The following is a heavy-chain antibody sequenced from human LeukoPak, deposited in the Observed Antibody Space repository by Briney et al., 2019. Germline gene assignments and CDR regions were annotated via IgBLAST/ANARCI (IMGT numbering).Heavy chain of an antibody. J-gene: IGHJ4*02. V-gene: IGHV3-7*01. D-gene: IGHD3-22*01. Sequence: GGSLRLSCAASGFTFSNYWMSWVRQAPGKGLEWVANIKQDGSEKYYVDSVKGRFTISRDNAKNSLYLQMNSLRAEDTAVYYCAREGYDSSGYYSGSDYWGQGTLVTVSS. CDR2: IKQDGSEK. CDR3: AREGYDSSGYYSGSDY. CDR1: GFTFSNYW.